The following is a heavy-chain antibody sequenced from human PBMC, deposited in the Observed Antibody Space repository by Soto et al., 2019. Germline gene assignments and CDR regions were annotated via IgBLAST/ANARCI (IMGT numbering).Heavy chain of an antibody. CDR2: IYYSGST. J-gene: IGHJ4*02. D-gene: IGHD3-22*01. CDR3: ARGYYDSSGYFQLVLDY. CDR1: GGSISSGDYY. V-gene: IGHV4-31*03. Sequence: PSETLSLTCTVSGGSISSGDYYWSWIRQHPGKGLEWIGYIYYSGSTYYNPSLKSRVTISVDTSKNQFSLKLRSVTAADTAVYYCARGYYDSSGYFQLVLDYWAREPWSPSPQ.